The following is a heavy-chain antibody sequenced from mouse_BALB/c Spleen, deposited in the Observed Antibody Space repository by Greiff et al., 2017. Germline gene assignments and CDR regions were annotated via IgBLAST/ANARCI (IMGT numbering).Heavy chain of an antibody. D-gene: IGHD2-3*01. CDR3: ARRSYDGYFDY. V-gene: IGHV1-14*01. J-gene: IGHJ2*01. CDR1: GYTFTSYV. CDR2: INPYNDGT. Sequence: VQLQQSGAELVKPGASVKLSCKASGYTFTSYVMHWVKQKPGQGLEWIGYINPYNDGTKYNEKFKGKATLTSDKSSSTAYMELSSLTSEDSAVYYCARRSYDGYFDYWGQGTTLTVSS.